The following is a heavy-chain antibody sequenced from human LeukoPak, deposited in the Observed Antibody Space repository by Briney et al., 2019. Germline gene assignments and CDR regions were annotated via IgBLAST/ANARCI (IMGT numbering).Heavy chain of an antibody. D-gene: IGHD1-1*01. Sequence: GGSLRLSCAASGFTFSSYGMHWVRQAPGKGLEWVAFIRYDGSNKYYADSVKGRFTISRDNSKNTLYLQMNSLRAEDTAVYYCAKTGQLERGFDYWGQGTLVTVSS. CDR1: GFTFSSYG. V-gene: IGHV3-30*02. CDR3: AKTGQLERGFDY. CDR2: IRYDGSNK. J-gene: IGHJ4*02.